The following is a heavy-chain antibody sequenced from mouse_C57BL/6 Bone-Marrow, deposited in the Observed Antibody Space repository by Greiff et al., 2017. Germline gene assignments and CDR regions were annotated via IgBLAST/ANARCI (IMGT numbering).Heavy chain of an antibody. CDR2: IYPSDSET. CDR1: GYTFTSYW. V-gene: IGHV1-61*01. Sequence: QMQLKQPGAELVRPGSSVKLSCKASGYTFTSYWMDWVKQRPGQGLEWIGNIYPSDSETHYNQKFKDKATLTVDKSSSTAYMQLSSLTSEDSAVYYCAREFRAMDYWGQGTSVTVSS. CDR3: AREFRAMDY. J-gene: IGHJ4*01.